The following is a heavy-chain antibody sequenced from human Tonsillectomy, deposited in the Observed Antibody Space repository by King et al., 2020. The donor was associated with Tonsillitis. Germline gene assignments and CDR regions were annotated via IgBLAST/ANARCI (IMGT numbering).Heavy chain of an antibody. V-gene: IGHV3-49*05. J-gene: IGHJ6*02. D-gene: IGHD3-10*01. CDR3: TRDQRWFGAYGMDV. Sequence: VQLVESGGGLVKPGRSLRLSCAASGFTFGDFGMSWFRQAPGKGLEWVGLIRSEAYGGTTEYAASVKDRCTVSRDDSKSIAYLQMNSLKTEDTAVYFCTRDQRWFGAYGMDVWGQGTTVIVSS. CDR1: GFTFGDFG. CDR2: IRSEAYGGTT.